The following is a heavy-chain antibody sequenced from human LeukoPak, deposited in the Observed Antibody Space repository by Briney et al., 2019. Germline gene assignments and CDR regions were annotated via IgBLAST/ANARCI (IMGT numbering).Heavy chain of an antibody. CDR2: IYYSGST. CDR1: GGSISSYY. Sequence: SSETLSLTCTVSGGSISSYYWSWIRQPPGKGLEWIGYIYYSGSTNYNSSLKSRVTISVDTSKNQFSLKLSSVTAADTAVYYCARAEYYYDSSGYYYGDYFDYWGQGTLVTVSS. V-gene: IGHV4-59*01. J-gene: IGHJ4*02. CDR3: ARAEYYYDSSGYYYGDYFDY. D-gene: IGHD3-22*01.